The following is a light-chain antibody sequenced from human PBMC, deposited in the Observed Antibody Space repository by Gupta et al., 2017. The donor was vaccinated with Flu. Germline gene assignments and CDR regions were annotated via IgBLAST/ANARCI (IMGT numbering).Light chain of an antibody. J-gene: IGLJ1*01. Sequence: HSALTHPASVSGSPGPSLPISCLPPSSDVGAYNFVSWYQQHPGKVPKLIIYVVSNRPSGVSNRFSGSKSGNTASLTISGLQAEDEADYYCSSYTGSSPLVVFGTGTKVTVL. CDR1: SSDVGAYNF. CDR3: SSYTGSSPLVV. CDR2: VVS. V-gene: IGLV2-14*01.